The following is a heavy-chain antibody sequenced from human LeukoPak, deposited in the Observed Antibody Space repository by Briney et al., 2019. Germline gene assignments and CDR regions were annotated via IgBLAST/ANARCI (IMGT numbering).Heavy chain of an antibody. D-gene: IGHD5-24*01. V-gene: IGHV3-7*01. CDR3: ARETPRRGETRDGYR. CDR1: GFTFSSYA. J-gene: IGHJ4*02. Sequence: PGGSLRLSCAASGFTFSSYAMRWVRQVPGKGLEGLANIKEDGSETYYADSVKGRFTISRDNPKNLLFLQINSLRVEGTAVYYCARETPRRGETRDGYRWGQGTVVTVSS. CDR2: IKEDGSET.